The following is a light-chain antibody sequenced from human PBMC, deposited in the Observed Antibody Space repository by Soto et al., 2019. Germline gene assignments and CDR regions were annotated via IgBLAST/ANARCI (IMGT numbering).Light chain of an antibody. CDR3: QQYGSSPFT. CDR1: QSVSRH. J-gene: IGKJ3*01. Sequence: EIVLTQSPATLSLSPGERATLSCRASQSVSRHLAWYQQKPGQAPRLLIYDASNRATGIPARFSGSGSGTDFTLTISRLEPEDFAVYYCQQYGSSPFTFGPGTKVDIK. CDR2: DAS. V-gene: IGKV3-20*01.